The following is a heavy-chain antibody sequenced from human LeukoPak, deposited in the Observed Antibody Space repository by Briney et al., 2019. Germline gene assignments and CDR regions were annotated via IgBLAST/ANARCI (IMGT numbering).Heavy chain of an antibody. J-gene: IGHJ3*02. CDR3: ARQAGLASGELRYFDWLFPGDAFDI. D-gene: IGHD3-9*01. CDR1: GYSFTSYW. V-gene: IGHV5-51*01. Sequence: GESLKISCKGSGYSFTSYWIGWVRQMPGKGLEWMGIIYPGDSDTRYSPSFQGQVTISADKSISTAYLQWSSPKASDTAMYYCARQAGLASGELRYFDWLFPGDAFDIWGQGTMVTVSS. CDR2: IYPGDSDT.